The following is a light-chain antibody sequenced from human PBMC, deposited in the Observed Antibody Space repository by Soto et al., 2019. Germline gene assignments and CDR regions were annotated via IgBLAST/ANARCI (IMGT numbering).Light chain of an antibody. V-gene: IGLV2-8*01. CDR3: SSYAGSPYF. CDR2: EVS. CDR1: SSDVGSYDY. J-gene: IGLJ1*01. Sequence: QSALTQPPSASGSPGQSVTISCTGTSSDVGSYDYVSWYQQHPGRAPRLLIYEVSKRPSGVPDRFSGSKSGNTASLTVSGLQAEDEADYYCSSYAGSPYFFGTGTKLTVL.